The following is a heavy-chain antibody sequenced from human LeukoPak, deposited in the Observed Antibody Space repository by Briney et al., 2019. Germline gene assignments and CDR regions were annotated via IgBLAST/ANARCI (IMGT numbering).Heavy chain of an antibody. V-gene: IGHV3-30*18. J-gene: IGHJ4*02. CDR2: ISYDGSNK. D-gene: IGHD3-10*01. CDR3: AKNGWFGELSQRLDY. Sequence: GGSLRLSCAASGFTFSSYGMHWVRQAPGKELEWVAVISYDGSNKYYADSVKGRFTISRDNSKNTLYLQMNSLRAEDTAVYYCAKNGWFGELSQRLDYWGQGTLVTVSS. CDR1: GFTFSSYG.